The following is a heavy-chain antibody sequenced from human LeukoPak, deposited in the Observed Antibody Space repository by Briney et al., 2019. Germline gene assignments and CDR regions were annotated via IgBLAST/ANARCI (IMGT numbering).Heavy chain of an antibody. V-gene: IGHV3-74*01. J-gene: IGHJ6*03. Sequence: GGSLRLSCAASGFTFSNAWMSWVRQAPGKGLVWVSRINSDGSSTSYADSVKGRFTISRDNAKNTLYLQMNSLRAEDTAVYYCARALVQLEGRYYYYYMDVWGKGTTVTISS. CDR2: INSDGSST. D-gene: IGHD1-1*01. CDR3: ARALVQLEGRYYYYYMDV. CDR1: GFTFSNAW.